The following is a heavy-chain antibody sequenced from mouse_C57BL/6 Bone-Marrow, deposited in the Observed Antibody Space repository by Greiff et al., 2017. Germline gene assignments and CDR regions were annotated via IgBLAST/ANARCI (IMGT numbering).Heavy chain of an antibody. V-gene: IGHV1-69*01. CDR1: GYTFTSYW. D-gene: IGHD6-1*01. CDR2: IDPSDSYT. J-gene: IGHJ3*01. CDR3: ARGQAWFAY. Sequence: QVQLQQPGAELVMPGASVKLPCKASGYTFTSYWMHWVKQRPGQGLEWIGEIDPSDSYTNYNQKFKGKSTLTVDKSSSTAYMQLSSLTSEDSAVYYCARGQAWFAYWGQGTLVTVSA.